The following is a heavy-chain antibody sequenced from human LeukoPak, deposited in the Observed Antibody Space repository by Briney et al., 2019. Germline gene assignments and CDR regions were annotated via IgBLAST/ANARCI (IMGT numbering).Heavy chain of an antibody. CDR2: IYHSGST. J-gene: IGHJ6*03. D-gene: IGHD2-2*01. CDR3: AREIVVVPAAMPGLCYMDV. Sequence: PSETLSLTCAVSGYSISSGYYWGWIRQPPGKGLEWIGGIYHSGSTYYNPSLKSRVTISVDTSKNQFSLKLSSVTAADTAVYYCAREIVVVPAAMPGLCYMDVGGKGTTVTVSS. CDR1: GYSISSGYY. V-gene: IGHV4-38-2*02.